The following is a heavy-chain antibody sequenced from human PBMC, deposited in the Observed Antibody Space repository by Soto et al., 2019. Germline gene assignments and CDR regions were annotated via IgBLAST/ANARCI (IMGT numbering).Heavy chain of an antibody. CDR3: ARLYGSGWFYFSF. V-gene: IGHV5-51*01. CDR1: GYSFTNYW. J-gene: IGHJ4*02. Sequence: EGQLVQSGAEVKKPGESLKISCQGSGYSFTNYWIAWVLQMPGKGLEWMGIIDPSDSETKYSPSFQGQVTISADKSVSTAYLQWRSLKSSGTAIYYCARLYGSGWFYFSFWGQGTLVTVSS. D-gene: IGHD6-19*01. CDR2: IDPSDSET.